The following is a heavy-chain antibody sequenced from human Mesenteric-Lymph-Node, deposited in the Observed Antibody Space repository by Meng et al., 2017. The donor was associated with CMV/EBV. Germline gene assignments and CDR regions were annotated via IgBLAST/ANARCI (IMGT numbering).Heavy chain of an antibody. CDR1: GYSFINYG. CDR2: ISAYNGNS. CDR3: ARDYAMRPSTGGVYFDY. Sequence: ASVQVSCKASGYSFINYGISWVRQAPGQGLEWMGWISAYNGNSNYAQTFQGRLTMTTDTSTSTAYMELRSLRSDDTATYYCARDYAMRPSTGGVYFDYWGHGTLVTVSS. V-gene: IGHV1-18*01. J-gene: IGHJ4*01. D-gene: IGHD3-16*01.